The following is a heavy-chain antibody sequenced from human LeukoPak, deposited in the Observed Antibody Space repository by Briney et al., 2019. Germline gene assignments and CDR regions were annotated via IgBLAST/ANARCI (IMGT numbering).Heavy chain of an antibody. Sequence: KPSETLSLTCAVYGGSFSGYYWSWIRQPPGKGLEWIGEINHSGSTNYNPSLKSRVTISVDTSKNQFSLKLSSVTAADTAVYYCARDGPHHYDSTGPFGYWGQGTLVTVSS. CDR3: ARDGPHHYDSTGPFGY. D-gene: IGHD3-22*01. CDR2: INHSGST. J-gene: IGHJ4*02. CDR1: GGSFSGYY. V-gene: IGHV4-34*01.